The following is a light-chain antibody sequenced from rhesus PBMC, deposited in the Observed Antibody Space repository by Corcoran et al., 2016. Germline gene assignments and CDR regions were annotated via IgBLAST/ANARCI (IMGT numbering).Light chain of an antibody. CDR2: EAS. V-gene: IGKV1-21*01. Sequence: DIQMTQSPSSLSASVGDRITITCRASQDITNDLAWYQQKPGESHKFLVSEASSLQSGTPSRFSCSGSGTDFTLNISSRQSEDFETYFCQHYYSPPYTFGQETKVEIK. J-gene: IGKJ2*01. CDR3: QHYYSPPYT. CDR1: QDITND.